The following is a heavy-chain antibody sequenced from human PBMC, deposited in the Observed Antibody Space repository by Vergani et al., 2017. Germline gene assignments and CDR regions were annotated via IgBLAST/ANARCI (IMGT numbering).Heavy chain of an antibody. CDR3: ARVNTETNGRRYYYYCMDV. Sequence: QVQLQQWGGGLLKPSETLSLTCVVNGGSFTSYHWTWIRQSPGEGLEWVGVIDHTGRPDYNPSLKSRLTMSVDKSRNQFSLTLNSVTATDTAIYFCARVNTETNGRRYYYYCMDVWGQGTEVTVS. J-gene: IGHJ6*02. V-gene: IGHV4-34*01. D-gene: IGHD4-11*01. CDR1: GGSFTSYH. CDR2: IDHTGRP.